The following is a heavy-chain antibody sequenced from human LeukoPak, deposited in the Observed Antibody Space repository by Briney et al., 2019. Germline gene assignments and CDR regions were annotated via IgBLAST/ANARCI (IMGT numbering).Heavy chain of an antibody. V-gene: IGHV3-23*01. D-gene: IGHD6-13*01. CDR3: AKGRQQLEYFDY. Sequence: SAISGSGGSTYYADSGKGRLTISRYNSKNTLYLQMNSLRAEDTAVYYCAKGRQQLEYFDYWGQGTLVTVSS. CDR2: ISGSGGST. J-gene: IGHJ4*02.